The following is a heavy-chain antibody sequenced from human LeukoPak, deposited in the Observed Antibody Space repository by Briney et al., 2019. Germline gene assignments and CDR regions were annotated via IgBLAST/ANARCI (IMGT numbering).Heavy chain of an antibody. D-gene: IGHD3-10*01. J-gene: IGHJ4*02. CDR1: GGSISSGGYY. Sequence: SETLSLTCTVSGGSISSGGYYWSWIRQPPGKGLEWIGYIYHSGTTYYNPSLQSRVTMSVDTSKNQFSLKLSSVTAVDTAVYYCARKENVYYYFDYWGQGTLVTVSS. CDR2: IYHSGTT. V-gene: IGHV4-61*08. CDR3: ARKENVYYYFDY.